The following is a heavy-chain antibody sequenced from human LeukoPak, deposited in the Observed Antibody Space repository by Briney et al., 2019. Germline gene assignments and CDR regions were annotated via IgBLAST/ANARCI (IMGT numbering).Heavy chain of an antibody. CDR3: ARVGWELPAFDY. D-gene: IGHD1-26*01. V-gene: IGHV1-3*01. CDR1: GYTFTSYA. Sequence: GASVKVSCKASGYTFTSYAMHWVRQAPGQRLEWMGWINAGNGNTKYSQKFQGRVTITRDTSASTAYMELSSLRSEDTAVYYCARVGWELPAFDYWGQGTLATVSS. J-gene: IGHJ4*02. CDR2: INAGNGNT.